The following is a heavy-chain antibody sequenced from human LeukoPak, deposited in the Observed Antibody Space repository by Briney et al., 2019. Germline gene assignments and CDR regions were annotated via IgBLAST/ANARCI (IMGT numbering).Heavy chain of an antibody. J-gene: IGHJ4*02. V-gene: IGHV4-34*01. Sequence: SETLSLTCDVYNASFGPYYWSWLRQSPGKGLEYIGEVNYRGDGNYNPSLNSRASISIDTSKKQFSLKLSSVTAADTAVYYCARWDFPGPLDYWGQGTLVTVSS. CDR3: ARWDFPGPLDY. CDR2: VNYRGDG. CDR1: NASFGPYY. D-gene: IGHD1-26*01.